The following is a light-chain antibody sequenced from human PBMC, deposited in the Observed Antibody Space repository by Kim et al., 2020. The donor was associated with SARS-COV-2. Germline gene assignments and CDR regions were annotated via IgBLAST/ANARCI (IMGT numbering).Light chain of an antibody. CDR1: GDQKEY. V-gene: IGLV3-10*01. CDR3: YSADWSGNQRV. Sequence: PDQTPRISCICDGDQKEYAYCCQQKQGQGPVLVIDEDSDRPSGIPERVPASSSGAVATLTITGGQVEDEADYYCYSADWSGNQRVFGGGTQLTVL. J-gene: IGLJ2*01. CDR2: EDS.